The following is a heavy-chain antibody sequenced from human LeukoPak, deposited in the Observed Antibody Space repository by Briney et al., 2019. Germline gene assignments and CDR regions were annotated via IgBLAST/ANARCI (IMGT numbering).Heavy chain of an antibody. D-gene: IGHD3-22*01. V-gene: IGHV4-59*08. J-gene: IGHJ5*02. CDR3: ARQFRGAMIDRFDP. CDR2: IYYSGST. CDR1: GGSISSYY. Sequence: SETLSLTCTVSGGSISSYYWSWIRQPPGKGLEWIGYIYYSGSTNYNPSLQRRVPISADTSKNQFSLKLSSRTAADTAVYYCARQFRGAMIDRFDPWGQGTLVTVSS.